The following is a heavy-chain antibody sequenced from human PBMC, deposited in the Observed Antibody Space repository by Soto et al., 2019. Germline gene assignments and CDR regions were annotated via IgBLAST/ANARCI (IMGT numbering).Heavy chain of an antibody. D-gene: IGHD3-10*01. Sequence: GGSLRLSCAASGFTVSSNYMSWVRQAPGKGLEWVSVIYSGGSTYYADSVKGRFTISRDNSKNTLYLQMNSLRAEDTAVYYCNGITMVRGVIGEHFDYWGQGTLVTVSS. CDR2: IYSGGST. CDR3: NGITMVRGVIGEHFDY. CDR1: GFTVSSNY. V-gene: IGHV3-66*01. J-gene: IGHJ4*02.